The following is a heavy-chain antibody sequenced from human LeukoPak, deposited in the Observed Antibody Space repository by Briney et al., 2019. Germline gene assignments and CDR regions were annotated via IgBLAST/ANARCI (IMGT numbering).Heavy chain of an antibody. CDR3: ARETLAGRPSLSEYYFDY. J-gene: IGHJ4*02. CDR2: IYTSGNT. V-gene: IGHV4-61*02. CDR1: GGSISSGRYY. D-gene: IGHD6-6*01. Sequence: SQTLSLTCTVSGGSISSGRYYWSWIRQPAGKGLEWIGRIYTSGNTNYNPSLKSRVTISVDTSKNQFSLKLSSATAADTAVYYCARETLAGRPSLSEYYFDYWGQGTLVTVSS.